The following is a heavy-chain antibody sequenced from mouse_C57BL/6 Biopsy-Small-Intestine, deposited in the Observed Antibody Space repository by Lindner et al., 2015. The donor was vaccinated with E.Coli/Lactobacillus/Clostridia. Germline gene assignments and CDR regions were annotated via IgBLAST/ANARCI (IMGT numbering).Heavy chain of an antibody. V-gene: IGHV1-39*01. Sequence: VQLQESGPELVKPGASVKMSCKASGYSFTEYSMNWVKQNNGKSLEFIGLINPKYGTTSYNQKFKGKATLTVDQSSSTAYMQLNSLTSEDSAVYYCDKGGYYYGSSPYWFFDVWGTGTTVTVSS. CDR1: GYSFTEYS. D-gene: IGHD1-1*01. J-gene: IGHJ1*03. CDR3: DKGGYYYGSSPYWFFDV. CDR2: INPKYGTT.